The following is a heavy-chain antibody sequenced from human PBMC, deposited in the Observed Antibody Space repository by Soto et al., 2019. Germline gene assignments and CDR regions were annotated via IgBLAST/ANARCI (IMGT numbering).Heavy chain of an antibody. D-gene: IGHD2-15*01. V-gene: IGHV3-30-3*01. CDR3: ATNYCSGGSCYEEGGYYFDY. CDR1: GFTFSSYA. J-gene: IGHJ4*02. CDR2: ISYDGSNK. Sequence: GGSLRLSCAASGFTFSSYAMHWVRQAPGKGLEWVAVISYDGSNKYYADSVKGRFTISRDNSKNTLYLQMNSLRDEDTAVYYCATNYCSGGSCYEEGGYYFDYWGQGTLVTVSS.